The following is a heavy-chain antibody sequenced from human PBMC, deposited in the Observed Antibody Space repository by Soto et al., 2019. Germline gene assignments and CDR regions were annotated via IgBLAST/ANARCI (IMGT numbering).Heavy chain of an antibody. CDR2: IHYSGST. D-gene: IGHD3-22*01. Sequence: QLQLQESGPGLVKPSETLSLTCTVSGDSVTISDYYWCWIRQPPGKGLEWIGSIHYSGSTYYNPSLKSRVTISGDTSQKQFSLKLTSVTAADAAVYYCAAHDSGGYYAEYWGQGTLVTVSA. V-gene: IGHV4-39*01. CDR3: AAHDSGGYYAEY. J-gene: IGHJ4*02. CDR1: GDSVTISDYY.